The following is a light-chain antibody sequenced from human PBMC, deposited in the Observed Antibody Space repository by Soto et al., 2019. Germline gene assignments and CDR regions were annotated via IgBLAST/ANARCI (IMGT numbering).Light chain of an antibody. V-gene: IGKV3-11*01. Sequence: LLTQSPATLSLSPGESATLSCRASQTVSSQLAWYQQKPGQAPRLLIYDASKRATGVPGRFSGSGSGTDFTLTISSLEPDDFGVYYCQQRSSWPTFGQGTRVGIK. J-gene: IGKJ1*01. CDR3: QQRSSWPT. CDR1: QTVSSQ. CDR2: DAS.